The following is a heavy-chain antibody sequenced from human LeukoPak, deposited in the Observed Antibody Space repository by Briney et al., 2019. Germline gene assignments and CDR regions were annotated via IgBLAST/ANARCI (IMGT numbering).Heavy chain of an antibody. D-gene: IGHD6-6*01. CDR1: GFTFSDNY. V-gene: IGHV3-11*04. CDR3: ARDRGSSANDY. Sequence: GGSLRLSCAASGFTFSDNYMSWIRQAPGKGLEWVSYISSSGSIYYADSVKGRFTISRDNAKNSLYLQMNSLRAEDTAVYYCARDRGSSANDYWGQGTLVTVSS. J-gene: IGHJ4*02. CDR2: ISSSGSI.